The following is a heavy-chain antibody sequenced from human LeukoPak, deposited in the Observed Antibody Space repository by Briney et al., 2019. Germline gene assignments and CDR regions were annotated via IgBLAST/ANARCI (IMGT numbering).Heavy chain of an antibody. V-gene: IGHV4-59*01. CDR3: TRGGGSTSGWYNWFDP. J-gene: IGHJ5*02. Sequence: SETLSLTCSVSGGSIYNYYWSWIRHPPGKGLEWIGHISHSGSTSYHPSLTSRVTISVDMSKNQFSLNLTSVTAADTAVYYCTRGGGSTSGWYNWFDPWGQGTLVTVSS. CDR2: ISHSGST. CDR1: GGSIYNYY. D-gene: IGHD6-19*01.